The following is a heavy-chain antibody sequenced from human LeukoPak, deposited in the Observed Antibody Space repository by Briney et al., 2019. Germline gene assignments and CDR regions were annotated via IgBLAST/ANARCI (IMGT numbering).Heavy chain of an antibody. CDR1: GYTFTGYY. J-gene: IGHJ6*02. D-gene: IGHD2-2*02. Sequence: ASVKVSCKASGYTFTGYYMHWVRQAPGQGLEWMGWINPNSGGTNYAQKFQGRVTMTRDTSISTAYMELSRLRSNDTAAYYCAREVDCSSTSCYNYGMDVWGQGTTVTVSS. V-gene: IGHV1-2*02. CDR3: AREVDCSSTSCYNYGMDV. CDR2: INPNSGGT.